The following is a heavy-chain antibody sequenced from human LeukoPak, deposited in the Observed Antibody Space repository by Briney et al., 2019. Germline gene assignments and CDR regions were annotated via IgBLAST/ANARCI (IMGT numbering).Heavy chain of an antibody. J-gene: IGHJ6*02. D-gene: IGHD3-9*01. Sequence: SVKVSCKAPGGTFSSYAISWVRQAPGQGLEWMGRIIPILGIANYAQKFQGRVTITADKSTSIAYMELSSLRSEDTAVYYCARSSAPYYDILTGYYYYYGMDVWGQGTTVTVSS. CDR1: GGTFSSYA. V-gene: IGHV1-69*04. CDR3: ARSSAPYYDILTGYYYYYGMDV. CDR2: IIPILGIA.